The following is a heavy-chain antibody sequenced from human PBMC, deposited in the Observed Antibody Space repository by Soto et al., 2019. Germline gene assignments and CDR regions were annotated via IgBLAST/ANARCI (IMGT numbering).Heavy chain of an antibody. V-gene: IGHV1-18*01. CDR3: AREAQTRWLAGLGTADYDFWSGYYVFDP. CDR1: GYTFTSYG. D-gene: IGHD3-3*01. CDR2: ISAYNGNT. Sequence: AASVKVSCTASGYTFTSYGISWVRQAPGQGLEWMGWISAYNGNTNYAQKLQGRVTMTTDTSTSTAYMELRSLRSDDTAVYYCAREAQTRWLAGLGTADYDFWSGYYVFDPWGQGTLVTVSS. J-gene: IGHJ5*02.